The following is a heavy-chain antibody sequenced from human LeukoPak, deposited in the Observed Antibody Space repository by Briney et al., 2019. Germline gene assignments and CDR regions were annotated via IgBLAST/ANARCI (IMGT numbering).Heavy chain of an antibody. J-gene: IGHJ5*02. V-gene: IGHV3-7*01. CDR2: INQGGTEE. CDR3: AGGYYWDR. D-gene: IGHD3-22*01. CDR1: GFTFSAHW. Sequence: GGSLRLSCAASGFTFSAHWMSWVRQAPGKGLEWVANINQGGTEEQYVDSVKGRFTISRDNVKSSVYLQMNRLRAEDTAVYYCAGGYYWDRWGQGTLVTVSP.